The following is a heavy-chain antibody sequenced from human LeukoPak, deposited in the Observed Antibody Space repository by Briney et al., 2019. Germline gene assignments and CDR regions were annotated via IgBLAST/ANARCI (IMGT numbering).Heavy chain of an antibody. V-gene: IGHV1-18*01. CDR3: ARDARTENNWFDP. J-gene: IGHJ5*02. CDR1: GYTFTNYA. Sequence: ASVKVSCKASGYTFTNYAISWVRRAPGQGLEWMGWISAYNGNTNYAQKLQGRVTMTTDTSTSTAYMELNRLTSDDTAVYYCARDARTENNWFDPWGPGTLVTVSS. D-gene: IGHD1-1*01. CDR2: ISAYNGNT.